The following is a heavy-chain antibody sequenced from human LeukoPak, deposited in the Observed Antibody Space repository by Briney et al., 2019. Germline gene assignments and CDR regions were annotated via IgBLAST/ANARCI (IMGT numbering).Heavy chain of an antibody. V-gene: IGHV4-38-2*02. CDR2: IYHSGST. J-gene: IGHJ4*02. CDR1: GYSISSGYY. Sequence: SETLSLTCTVSGYSISSGYYWGWIRQPPGQGLEWIGSIYHSGSTYYNPSLKSRVTISVDTSKNQFSLKLSSVTAADTAVYYCAREVGAAADYWGQGTLVTVSS. D-gene: IGHD6-13*01. CDR3: AREVGAAADY.